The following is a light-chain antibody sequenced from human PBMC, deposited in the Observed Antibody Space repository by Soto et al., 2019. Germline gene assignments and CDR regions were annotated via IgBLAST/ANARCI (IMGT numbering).Light chain of an antibody. Sequence: DIVMTQSPDSLAVSLGERATINCKPSQSVFYNSNTKHYLAWYQHKPGQPPRLLIYWASTRESGVPYRFSGSGSGKDFTLAISSLHPEDGAVYYSQQYYSTALTVGGGTKVEIK. CDR3: QQYYSTALT. CDR1: QSVFYNSNTKHY. CDR2: WAS. J-gene: IGKJ4*02. V-gene: IGKV4-1*01.